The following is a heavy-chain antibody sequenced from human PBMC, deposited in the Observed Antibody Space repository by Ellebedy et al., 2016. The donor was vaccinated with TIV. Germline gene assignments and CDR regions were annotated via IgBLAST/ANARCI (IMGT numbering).Heavy chain of an antibody. Sequence: MPSESLSLTCAVYGGSFSGYYWSWIRQPPGKGLEWIVEITHSGSTNYNPSLKSRVTISVDTSKNQFSLNLSPVTAADTAVYYCARGLARDYWGQGTLVTVSS. V-gene: IGHV4-34*01. CDR1: GGSFSGYY. J-gene: IGHJ4*02. CDR2: ITHSGST. CDR3: ARGLARDY.